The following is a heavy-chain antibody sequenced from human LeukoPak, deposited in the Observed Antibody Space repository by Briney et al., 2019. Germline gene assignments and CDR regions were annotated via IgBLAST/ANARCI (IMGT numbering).Heavy chain of an antibody. J-gene: IGHJ4*02. CDR1: GFAFTSYW. CDR3: AKEEYSSSPSFDY. V-gene: IGHV3-7*01. CDR2: IKQDGSER. Sequence: PGGSLRLSCAASGFAFTSYWMSWVRQAPGKGLEWVANIKQDGSERDYMDSMKGRFTISRDNSKNTLYLLMNSLRAEDTAVYYCAKEEYSSSPSFDYWGQGTLVTVSS. D-gene: IGHD3-22*01.